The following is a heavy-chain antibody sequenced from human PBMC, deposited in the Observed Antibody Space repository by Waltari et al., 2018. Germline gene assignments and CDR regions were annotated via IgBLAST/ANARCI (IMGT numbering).Heavy chain of an antibody. Sequence: QVQLVQSGAEVKKPGASVKVSCKASGYTFTSYYMHWVRQAPGQGLEWMGIINPSGGSTSYAQKFQGRVTMTRDTSTSTVYMELSSLRSEDTAVYYCARDQNGGIAAAPVYGMDVWGQGTTVTVSS. CDR3: ARDQNGGIAAAPVYGMDV. CDR2: INPSGGST. D-gene: IGHD6-13*01. J-gene: IGHJ6*02. CDR1: GYTFTSYY. V-gene: IGHV1-46*01.